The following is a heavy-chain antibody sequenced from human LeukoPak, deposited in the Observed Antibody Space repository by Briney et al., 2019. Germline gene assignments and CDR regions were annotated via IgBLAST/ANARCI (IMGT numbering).Heavy chain of an antibody. CDR1: GFTFSSYS. CDR2: ISSSSSYI. J-gene: IGHJ4*02. Sequence: GGSLRLSCAASGFTFSSYSMNWVRQAPGKGLEWVSSISSSSSYIYYADSVKGRFTISRDNAKNSLYLQMNSLRAEDTAVYYCASGRSSARSRVSDYWAREPWSPSPQ. CDR3: ASGRSSARSRVSDY. V-gene: IGHV3-21*01. D-gene: IGHD6-25*01.